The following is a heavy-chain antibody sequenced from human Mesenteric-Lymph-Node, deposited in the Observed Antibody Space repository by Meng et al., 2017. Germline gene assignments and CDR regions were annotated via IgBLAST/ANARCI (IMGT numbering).Heavy chain of an antibody. CDR3: ARGLDWAKTGIF. CDR1: GGSLSDDY. D-gene: IGHD3-9*01. V-gene: IGHV4-34*01. J-gene: IGHJ4*02. Sequence: QDHVVQWGAGLFESSQTLFLACAVHGGSLSDDYLTWIRQSPGKGLEWIGEIHPSGTANYSPSLQSRVIITRDTSKNQFSLTLSSVTAADTAVYYCARGLDWAKTGIFWGQGTLVTVSS. CDR2: IHPSGTA.